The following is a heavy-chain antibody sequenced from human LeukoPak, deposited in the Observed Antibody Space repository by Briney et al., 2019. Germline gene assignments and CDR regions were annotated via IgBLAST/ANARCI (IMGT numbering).Heavy chain of an antibody. J-gene: IGHJ4*02. Sequence: SETLSLTCTVSGGSISTSSYYWGWIRQPPGKGLEWIGSICYSGSTYYNPSLKSRVTISVDTSKNQFSLKLSSVTAADTAVYYCAGYDYDYDWGSHFDYWGQGTLVTVSS. CDR2: ICYSGST. D-gene: IGHD3-16*01. V-gene: IGHV4-39*01. CDR1: GGSISTSSYY. CDR3: AGYDYDYDWGSHFDY.